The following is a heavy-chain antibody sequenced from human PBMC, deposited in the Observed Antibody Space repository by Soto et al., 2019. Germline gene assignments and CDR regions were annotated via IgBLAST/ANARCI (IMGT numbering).Heavy chain of an antibody. V-gene: IGHV1-3*01. J-gene: IGHJ4*02. Sequence: SGAEVKKPGASVKVSCQASGYTFTSYAMHWVRQAPGQRLEWMGWINAGNGNTKYSQKFQGRVTITRDTSASTAYMELSSLRSEDTAVYYCARSPGYSYGDYWGQGTLVTVSS. D-gene: IGHD5-18*01. CDR1: GYTFTSYA. CDR3: ARSPGYSYGDY. CDR2: INAGNGNT.